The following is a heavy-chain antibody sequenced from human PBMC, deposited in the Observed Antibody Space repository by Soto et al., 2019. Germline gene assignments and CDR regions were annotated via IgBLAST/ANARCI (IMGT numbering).Heavy chain of an antibody. D-gene: IGHD3-22*01. Sequence: NPSETLSLTCTVSGGSISSYYWSWIRQPPGKGLEWIGYIYYSGSTNYNPSLKSRVTISVDTSKSQFSLKLSSVTAADTAVYYCARDRYYYDSSGYFDYWGQGTLVTVSS. J-gene: IGHJ4*02. CDR3: ARDRYYYDSSGYFDY. CDR2: IYYSGST. CDR1: GGSISSYY. V-gene: IGHV4-59*01.